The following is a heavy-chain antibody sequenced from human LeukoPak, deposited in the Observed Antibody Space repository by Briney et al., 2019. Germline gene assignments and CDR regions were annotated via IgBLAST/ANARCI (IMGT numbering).Heavy chain of an antibody. J-gene: IGHJ4*02. V-gene: IGHV4-31*03. CDR3: AARGYSYGHLFDY. CDR1: GGSISSGGYY. D-gene: IGHD5-18*01. CDR2: IYYSGST. Sequence: SQTLSLTCTVSGGSISSGGYYWSWIRQRPGKGLEWIGYIYYSGSTYYNPSLKSRVTISVDTSKNQFSLKLSSVTAADTAVYYCAARGYSYGHLFDYWGQGTLVTVSS.